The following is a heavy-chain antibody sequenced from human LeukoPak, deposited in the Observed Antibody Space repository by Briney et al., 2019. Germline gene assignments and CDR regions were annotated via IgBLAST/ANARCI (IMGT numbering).Heavy chain of an antibody. D-gene: IGHD2-15*01. CDR2: INSDGSST. CDR1: GFTFSSYW. Sequence: TGGSLRLSCAASGFTFSSYWMHWVRQAPGKGLVWVSRINSDGSSTSYADSVKGRFTISRDNAKNTLYLQMNSLRAEDTAVYYCARQYCSGGSCRYPNWFDPWGQGTLVTVSS. V-gene: IGHV3-74*01. CDR3: ARQYCSGGSCRYPNWFDP. J-gene: IGHJ5*02.